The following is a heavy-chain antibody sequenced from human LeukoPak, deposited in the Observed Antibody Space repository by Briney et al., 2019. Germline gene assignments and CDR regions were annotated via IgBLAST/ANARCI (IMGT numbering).Heavy chain of an antibody. J-gene: IGHJ4*02. CDR3: ARERGYSGYDYFIDSPSDS. D-gene: IGHD5-12*01. Sequence: GGSLRLSCAASGFTFSSYEMNWVRQAPGKGLEWVSYVSSSGDTIYYADSVKGRFTISRDNAKNSLYLQMNSLRAEDTAVYYCARERGYSGYDYFIDSPSDSWGQGTLVTVSS. V-gene: IGHV3-48*03. CDR2: VSSSGDTI. CDR1: GFTFSSYE.